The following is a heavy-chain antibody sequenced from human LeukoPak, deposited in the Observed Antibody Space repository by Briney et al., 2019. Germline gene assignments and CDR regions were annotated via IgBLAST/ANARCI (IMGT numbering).Heavy chain of an antibody. D-gene: IGHD5-18*01. CDR1: GFTVSSNY. CDR2: IYSGGST. V-gene: IGHV3-53*01. Sequence: GGSLRVSCAASGFTVSSNYMSWVRQAPGKGLEWVSVIYSGGSTYYADSVKGRFTISRDNSKNTLYLQMNSLRAEDTAVYYCARLTAMALDYWGQGTLVTVSS. J-gene: IGHJ4*02. CDR3: ARLTAMALDY.